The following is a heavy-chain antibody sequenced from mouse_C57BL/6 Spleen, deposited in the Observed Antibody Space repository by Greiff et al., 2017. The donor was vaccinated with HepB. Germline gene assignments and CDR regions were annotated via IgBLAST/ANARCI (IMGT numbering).Heavy chain of an antibody. CDR1: GFTFSSYG. D-gene: IGHD1-1*01. Sequence: EVKLVESGGDLVKPGGSLKLSCAASGFTFSSYGMSWVRQTPDKRLEWVATISSGGSYTYYPDSVKGRFTISRDNAKNTLYLQMSSLKSEDTAIYYCARLITTVVVFDYWGQGTTLTGSS. J-gene: IGHJ2*01. CDR3: ARLITTVVVFDY. V-gene: IGHV5-6*02. CDR2: ISSGGSYT.